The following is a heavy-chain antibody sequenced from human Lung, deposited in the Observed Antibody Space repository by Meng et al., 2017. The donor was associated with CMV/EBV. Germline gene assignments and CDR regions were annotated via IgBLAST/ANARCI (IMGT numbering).Heavy chain of an antibody. CDR2: IRSRAYGGTT. D-gene: IGHD6-6*01. CDR1: GFTFGDYA. Sequence: GGSXRLXCAAFGFTFGDYAMNWVRQAPGEGLEWVGFIRSRAYGGTTDYAASVKGRFTISRDDSKNIAYLQMNTLKIEDTAVYYCTRDIYAGGAARLLNDYWXQRTLVTVSS. J-gene: IGHJ4*02. V-gene: IGHV3-49*04. CDR3: TRDIYAGGAARLLNDY.